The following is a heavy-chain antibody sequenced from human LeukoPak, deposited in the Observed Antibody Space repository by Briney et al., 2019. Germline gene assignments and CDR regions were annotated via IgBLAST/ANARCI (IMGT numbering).Heavy chain of an antibody. J-gene: IGHJ4*02. CDR2: ISSSSSTI. CDR1: GFTFSSYS. Sequence: GGSLRLSCAASGFTFSSYSMSWVRQAPGKGLEWVSYISSSSSTIYYADSVKGRFTISRDNAKNSLSLQMNSLRAEDTAVYYCARHVGPLDYWGQGTLVTVSS. V-gene: IGHV3-48*04. CDR3: ARHVGPLDY. D-gene: IGHD1-26*01.